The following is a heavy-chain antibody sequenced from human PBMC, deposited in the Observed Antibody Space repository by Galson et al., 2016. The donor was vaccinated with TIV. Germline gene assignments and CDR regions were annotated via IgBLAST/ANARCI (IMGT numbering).Heavy chain of an antibody. CDR3: ARDLGLGAFDI. Sequence: SETLSLTCTVSGGSMSSYYWSWIRQPPGKGLEWIGYIYYSGRTTYNPSLKSRVTISVDTSKNQFSLKLTSVTAADTAMYYCARDLGLGAFDIWGQGTMVTVSS. J-gene: IGHJ3*02. V-gene: IGHV4-59*01. CDR2: IYYSGRT. D-gene: IGHD7-27*01. CDR1: GGSMSSYY.